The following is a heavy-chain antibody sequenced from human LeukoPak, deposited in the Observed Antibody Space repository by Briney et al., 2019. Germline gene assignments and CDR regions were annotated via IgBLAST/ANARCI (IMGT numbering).Heavy chain of an antibody. CDR3: AKDLYDIASAADY. V-gene: IGHV3-30*18. Sequence: PGGSLRLPCAASGFTFSTSGMHWVRQAPGKGLEWVAVISYDGSNEYYADSVKGRFTISRDNSMNTLYLLMNSLRSEDTAVYYCAKDLYDIASAADYWGQGTLVTVSS. CDR1: GFTFSTSG. CDR2: ISYDGSNE. J-gene: IGHJ4*02. D-gene: IGHD3-22*01.